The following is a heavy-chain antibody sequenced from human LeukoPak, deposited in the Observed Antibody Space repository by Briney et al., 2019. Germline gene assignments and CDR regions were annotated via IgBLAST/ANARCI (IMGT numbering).Heavy chain of an antibody. CDR1: GGSISSYY. CDR3: ARHRYSSGWYDY. D-gene: IGHD6-19*01. Sequence: SETLSLTCTVSGGSISSYYWSWTRQPPGKGLEWIGYIYYSGSTNYNPSLKSRVTISVDTSKNQFSLKLSSVTAADTAVYYCARHRYSSGWYDYWGQGTLVTVSS. CDR2: IYYSGST. J-gene: IGHJ4*02. V-gene: IGHV4-59*08.